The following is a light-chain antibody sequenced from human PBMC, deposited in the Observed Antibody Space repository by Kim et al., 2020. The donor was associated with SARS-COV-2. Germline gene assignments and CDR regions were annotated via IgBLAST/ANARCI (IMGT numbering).Light chain of an antibody. CDR2: DVS. CDR1: SSDVGGYNY. V-gene: IGLV2-14*01. Sequence: TQPASVSGSPGQSITISCTGTSSDVGGYNYVSWYQQHPGKAPKLMIYDVSKRPSGVSNRFSGSKSGNTASLTISGLQAEDEADYYCSSYTSSSTPWVFGGGTKLTVL. CDR3: SSYTSSSTPWV. J-gene: IGLJ3*02.